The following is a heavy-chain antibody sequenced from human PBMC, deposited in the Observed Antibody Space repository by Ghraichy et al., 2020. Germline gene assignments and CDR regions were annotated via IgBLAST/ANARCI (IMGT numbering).Heavy chain of an antibody. CDR3: ARQGYYDSSGYSDY. Sequence: SETLSLTCTVSGGSISSYYWSWIRQPPGKGLEWIGYIYYSGSTNYNPSLKSRVTISVDTSKNQFSLKLSSVTAADTAVYYCARQGYYDSSGYSDYWGQGTLVTVSS. D-gene: IGHD3-22*01. CDR1: GGSISSYY. CDR2: IYYSGST. J-gene: IGHJ4*02. V-gene: IGHV4-59*08.